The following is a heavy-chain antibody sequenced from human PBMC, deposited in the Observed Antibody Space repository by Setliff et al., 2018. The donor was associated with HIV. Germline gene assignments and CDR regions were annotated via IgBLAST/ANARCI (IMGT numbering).Heavy chain of an antibody. CDR1: GGSFNILG. Sequence: SVKVSCKASGGSFNILGFTWVRQAPGQGLEWVGGIIPVVDAPIYAQRFQGRVVITADKSTGTAYMQLSSLTFEDTAVYYCATRPPGVHGFSIWGQGTMVTVSS. CDR2: IIPVVDAP. V-gene: IGHV1-69*06. J-gene: IGHJ3*02. CDR3: ATRPPGVHGFSI. D-gene: IGHD3-10*01.